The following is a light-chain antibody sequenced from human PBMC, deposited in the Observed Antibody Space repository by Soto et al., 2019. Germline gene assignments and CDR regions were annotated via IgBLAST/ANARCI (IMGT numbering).Light chain of an antibody. CDR2: DTN. CDR1: TGAVTTGHW. J-gene: IGLJ1*01. CDR3: LLIYENVGEV. Sequence: QAVVTQEPSLTVSPGGTVTLTCASSTGAVTTGHWPHRFQQKPGRTPRTLIYDTNNRHSWTPARFSGSLLGGKAALTLSDAQPEDEADYYCLLIYENVGEVFGAGTKLTVL. V-gene: IGLV7-46*01.